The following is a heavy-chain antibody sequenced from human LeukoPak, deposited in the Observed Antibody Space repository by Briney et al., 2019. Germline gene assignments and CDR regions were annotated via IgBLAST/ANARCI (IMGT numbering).Heavy chain of an antibody. D-gene: IGHD2-21*01. V-gene: IGHV3-49*04. J-gene: IGHJ4*02. CDR2: IRSKTYGGAA. CDR3: TRIGIGIIGRDPVDY. CDR1: GFTFRDYA. Sequence: GGSLRLSCAASGFTFRDYAMSWVRLAPGKGLQWVGFIRSKTYGGAADYGASVKGRFTIYRDASQSIAYLLMNRLEIEDTAVYYCTRIGIGIIGRDPVDYWGQGTLVTVSS.